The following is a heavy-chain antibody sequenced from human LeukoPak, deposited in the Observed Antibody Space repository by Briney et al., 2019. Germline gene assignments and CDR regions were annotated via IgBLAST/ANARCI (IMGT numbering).Heavy chain of an antibody. CDR1: GYTFTTYD. CDR3: ARVNSSGWYGRSFDY. V-gene: IGHV1-8*02. D-gene: IGHD6-19*01. CDR2: MNPNTGKT. Sequence: ASVKVSCKASGYTFTTYDINWVRQATGQGLEWMGWMNPNTGKTGYAQKLQGRVTMTTDTSTSTAYMELRSLRSDDTAVYYCARVNSSGWYGRSFDYWGQGTLVTVSS. J-gene: IGHJ4*02.